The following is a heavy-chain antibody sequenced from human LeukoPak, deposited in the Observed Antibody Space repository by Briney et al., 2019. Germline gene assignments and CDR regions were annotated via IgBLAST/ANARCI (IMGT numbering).Heavy chain of an antibody. CDR2: ISGNGGST. CDR3: AKHAGYCSGSSCDLYGEAFDI. Sequence: GGTLRLSCAASRFILSNYGMSWVRQAPGKGLEWVSSISGNGGSTYYADSVKGRFTISRDYSKNTLFLQMNSLRAEDTAVYHCAKHAGYCSGSSCDLYGEAFDIWGQGTMVTVSS. J-gene: IGHJ3*02. D-gene: IGHD2-2*01. CDR1: RFILSNYG. V-gene: IGHV3-23*01.